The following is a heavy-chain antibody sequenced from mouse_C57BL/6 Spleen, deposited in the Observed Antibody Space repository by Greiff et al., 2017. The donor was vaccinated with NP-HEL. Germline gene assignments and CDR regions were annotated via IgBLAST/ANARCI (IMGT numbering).Heavy chain of an antibody. V-gene: IGHV1-82*01. CDR3: AREGDDALDY. J-gene: IGHJ2*01. Sequence: QVQLQQSGPELVKPGASVKISCKASGYAFSSSWMNWVKQRPGKGLEWIGRIYPGDGDTNYNGKFKGKATLTADKSSSTAYMQLSSLTSEDSAVYFCAREGDDALDYWGQGTTLTVSS. D-gene: IGHD3-3*01. CDR2: IYPGDGDT. CDR1: GYAFSSSW.